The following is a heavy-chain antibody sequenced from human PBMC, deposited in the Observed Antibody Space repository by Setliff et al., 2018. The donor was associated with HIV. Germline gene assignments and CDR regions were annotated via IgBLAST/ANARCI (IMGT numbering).Heavy chain of an antibody. Sequence: SETLSLTCTVSGGSISNYYWSWIRQSPEKGLEWIGYIHYSGSTNYNPSLKSRVTISLDTSKNQFSLKLSSVTAADTAIYYCASLFHDTSAPWLYYFDYWGQGTLVTVSS. CDR2: IHYSGST. CDR3: ASLFHDTSAPWLYYFDY. V-gene: IGHV4-59*01. CDR1: GGSISNYY. J-gene: IGHJ4*02. D-gene: IGHD3-22*01.